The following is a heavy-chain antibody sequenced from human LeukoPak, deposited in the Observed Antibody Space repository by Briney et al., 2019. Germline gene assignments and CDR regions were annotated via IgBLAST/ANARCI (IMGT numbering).Heavy chain of an antibody. CDR2: IYHSGST. CDR3: ARDRDDSWFDP. Sequence: SETLSLTCTVSGGSISSGGYYWSWIRQLPGKGLEWIGYIYHSGSTYYNPSLKSRVSISVATSKNRFSLRLSSVTAADTAVYYCARDRDDSWFDPWGQGTLVTVSS. D-gene: IGHD5-24*01. CDR1: GGSISSGGYY. J-gene: IGHJ5*02. V-gene: IGHV4-31*03.